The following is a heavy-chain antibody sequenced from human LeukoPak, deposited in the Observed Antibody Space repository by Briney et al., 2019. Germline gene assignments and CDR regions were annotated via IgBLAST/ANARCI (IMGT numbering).Heavy chain of an antibody. CDR2: TYYRSKWHS. V-gene: IGHV6-1*01. CDR1: GDSVSNIGAG. CDR3: ARRLTQYDCFDP. J-gene: IGHJ5*02. Sequence: SQTLSLTCVISGDSVSNIGAGWNWIRQSPSRGLERLGRTYYRSKWHSDYAASVKGRISVNPDTSTNQFSLQLNSVTPEDTAVYYCARRLTQYDCFDPWGQGILVTVSS. D-gene: IGHD2-2*01.